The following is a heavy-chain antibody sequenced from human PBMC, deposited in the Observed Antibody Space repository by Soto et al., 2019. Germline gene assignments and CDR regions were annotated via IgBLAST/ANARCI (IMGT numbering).Heavy chain of an antibody. D-gene: IGHD3-10*01. CDR2: IFHDGTA. V-gene: IGHV4-4*02. CDR1: GVSLTSGNW. CDR3: ARLVYDTRLNYMYFDF. Sequence: SETLSLTCAVSGVSLTSGNWWTWVRQPPQRGLEYIGEIFHDGTANYYPSFERRVAMSVDTSRNQFSLKLTSLTAADTAVYFCARLVYDTRLNYMYFDFWGPGTLVTVSS. J-gene: IGHJ4*02.